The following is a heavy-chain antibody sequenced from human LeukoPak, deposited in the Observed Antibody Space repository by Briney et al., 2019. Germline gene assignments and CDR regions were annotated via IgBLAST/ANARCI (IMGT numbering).Heavy chain of an antibody. D-gene: IGHD3-22*01. CDR3: AKVLGSGVYYCGDY. V-gene: IGHV3-23*01. CDR2: ISGSGANT. CDR1: GFTFSDYY. Sequence: PGGSLRLSCAASGFTFSDYYMSWIRQAPGKGLEWVSGISGSGANTDYADSVKGRFTISRDNSKNTLYLQMNSLRAEDTALYYCAKVLGSGVYYCGDYWGQGTLVTVSS. J-gene: IGHJ4*02.